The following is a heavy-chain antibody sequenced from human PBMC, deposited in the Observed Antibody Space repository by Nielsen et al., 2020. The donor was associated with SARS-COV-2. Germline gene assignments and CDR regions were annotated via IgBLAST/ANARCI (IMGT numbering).Heavy chain of an antibody. CDR2: ISGSGGST. V-gene: IGHV3-23*01. CDR3: AKGLCSSTSCYRIDY. Sequence: GESLKISCAASGFTFSSYAMSWVRQAPGKGLEWVSAISGSGGSTYYADSVKGRFTISRDNSKNTLYPQMNSLRAEDTAVYYCAKGLCSSTSCYRIDYWGQGTLVTVSS. J-gene: IGHJ4*02. D-gene: IGHD2-2*01. CDR1: GFTFSSYA.